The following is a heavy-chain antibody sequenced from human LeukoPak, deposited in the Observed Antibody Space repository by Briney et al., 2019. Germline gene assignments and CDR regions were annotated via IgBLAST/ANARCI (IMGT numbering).Heavy chain of an antibody. CDR1: GFTVSSNH. Sequence: GGSLRLSCAASGFTVSSNHMSWVRQAPGKGLEGVSVIYSGGSTDYADSVKGRFTISRDNLKNTLYLQMNSLRAEDTAVYSCARGPAGYNWGQGTLVTFSS. D-gene: IGHD1-1*01. CDR3: ARGPAGYN. V-gene: IGHV3-53*01. J-gene: IGHJ4*02. CDR2: IYSGGST.